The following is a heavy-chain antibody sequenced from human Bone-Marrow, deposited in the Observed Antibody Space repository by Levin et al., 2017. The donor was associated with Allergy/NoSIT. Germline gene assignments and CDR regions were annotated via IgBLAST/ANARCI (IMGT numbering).Heavy chain of an antibody. D-gene: IGHD1-1*01. CDR3: ASTTLDGDFDY. CDR2: ISSDSSYT. J-gene: IGHJ4*02. Sequence: GGSLRLSCAASGFRFSDYGMNWVRQAPGKGLEWVSSISSDSSYTHYADSVKGRFTISRDNSKNSLFLQMNSLRAEDTAVYYCASTTLDGDFDYWGQGTLVTVSS. V-gene: IGHV3-21*01. CDR1: GFRFSDYG.